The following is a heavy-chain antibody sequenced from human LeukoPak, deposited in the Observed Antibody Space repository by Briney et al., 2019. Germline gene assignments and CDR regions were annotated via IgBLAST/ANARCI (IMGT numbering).Heavy chain of an antibody. Sequence: SETPSLTCTVSGGSISSYYWSWFRQPPGKGLEWIGYIYYSGSTNYNPSLKSRVTISVDTSKNQFSLKLSSVTAADTAVYYCARSLPTGWLDPWGQGTLVTVSS. D-gene: IGHD4-17*01. CDR3: ARSLPTGWLDP. V-gene: IGHV4-59*08. CDR1: GGSISSYY. CDR2: IYYSGST. J-gene: IGHJ5*02.